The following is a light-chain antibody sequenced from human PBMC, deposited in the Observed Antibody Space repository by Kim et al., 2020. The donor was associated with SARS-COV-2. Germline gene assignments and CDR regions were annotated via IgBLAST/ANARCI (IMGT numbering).Light chain of an antibody. J-gene: IGKJ1*01. CDR3: QRYNTSPWT. CDR1: QSISTW. CDR2: KTS. V-gene: IGKV1-5*03. Sequence: ASIRETVTITCRASQSISTWLAWYQQKPGRAPKLLIHKTSSLEPGVSSRFSGSGSGTEFTLTISSLQPDDFATYFCQRYNTSPWTFGQGTKVEIK.